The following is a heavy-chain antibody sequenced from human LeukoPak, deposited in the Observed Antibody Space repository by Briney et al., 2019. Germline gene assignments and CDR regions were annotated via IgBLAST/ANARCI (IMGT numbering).Heavy chain of an antibody. J-gene: IGHJ4*01. CDR2: FFYSGST. CDR3: ATSGRGYSYGTIDY. D-gene: IGHD5-18*01. V-gene: IGHV4-59*01. CDR1: GGSLSDYY. Sequence: TSETLSLTCTVSGGSLSDYYWSWIRQTPGKGLEWIGYFFYSGSTNYHPSLKSRVTISVDASRTQFSLRLRSVTAADTAVYYCATSGRGYSYGTIDYWGHGPWSPSP.